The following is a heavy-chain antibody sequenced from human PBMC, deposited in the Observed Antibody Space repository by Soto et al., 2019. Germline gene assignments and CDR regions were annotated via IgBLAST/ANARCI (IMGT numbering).Heavy chain of an antibody. V-gene: IGHV1-69*01. D-gene: IGHD3-3*01. J-gene: IGHJ6*02. CDR1: GGTFSSYA. CDR3: ATSLRFLEWLVRYSYYGMDV. CDR2: IIPIFGTA. Sequence: QVQLVQSGAEVKKPGSSVKVSCKASGGTFSSYAISWVRQAPGQGLEWMGGIIPIFGTANYAQKFQGRVTITADESTSTAYMELSSLRSEDTAVYYCATSLRFLEWLVRYSYYGMDVWGQGTTVTVSS.